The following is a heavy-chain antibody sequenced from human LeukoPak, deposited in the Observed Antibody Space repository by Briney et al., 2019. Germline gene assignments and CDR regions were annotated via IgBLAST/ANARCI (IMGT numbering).Heavy chain of an antibody. Sequence: SETLSLTCAVYGASFSGYYRSWIRQPPGNGLEWIGEINHSGSTNYNPSLKSRVTISVDTSKNQFSLKLSSVTAADTAVYYCARIGGDGYVFDYWGQGTLVTVSS. J-gene: IGHJ4*02. CDR3: ARIGGDGYVFDY. D-gene: IGHD5-24*01. CDR2: INHSGST. V-gene: IGHV4-34*01. CDR1: GASFSGYY.